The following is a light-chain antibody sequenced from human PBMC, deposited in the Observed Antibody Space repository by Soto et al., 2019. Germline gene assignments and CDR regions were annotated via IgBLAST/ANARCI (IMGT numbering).Light chain of an antibody. Sequence: QSVLTQPPSASGTPGQRVTISCSGSSSNIGSNTVNWYQQLPGTAPKLLIYSHNQRPSGVPDRFSGYKSGTSASLASSGLQSEDEAYYYCAAWDDSLNGWVFGGGTQLTVL. V-gene: IGLV1-44*01. CDR1: SSNIGSNT. CDR2: SHN. J-gene: IGLJ3*02. CDR3: AAWDDSLNGWV.